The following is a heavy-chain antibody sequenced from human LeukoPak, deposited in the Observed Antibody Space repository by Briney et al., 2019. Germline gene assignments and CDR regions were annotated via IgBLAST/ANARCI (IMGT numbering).Heavy chain of an antibody. Sequence: GGSLRLSCAASGFTFSSYSMNWVRQAPGKGLEWVSSISSSSSYIYYADSVKGRFTISRDNAKNSLYLQMNSLRAEDTAVYYCASVSESYPLGDYWGQGTLVTVSS. CDR2: ISSSSSYI. CDR3: ASVSESYPLGDY. CDR1: GFTFSSYS. D-gene: IGHD1-26*01. J-gene: IGHJ4*02. V-gene: IGHV3-21*01.